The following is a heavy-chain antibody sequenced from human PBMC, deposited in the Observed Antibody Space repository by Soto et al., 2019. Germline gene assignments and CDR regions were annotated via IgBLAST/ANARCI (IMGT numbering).Heavy chain of an antibody. V-gene: IGHV1-69*01. J-gene: IGHJ6*02. CDR3: ARSQGGRSFLDIYYYYYYGMDV. CDR2: IIPIFGTA. D-gene: IGHD2-15*01. CDR1: GGTFSSYA. Sequence: QVQLVQSGAEVKKPGSSVKVSCKAPGGTFSSYAISWVRQAPGQGLEWMGGIIPIFGTAKYAQKFQGRVTITADESTSTGYMELSSLRSEDTAVYYCARSQGGRSFLDIYYYYYYGMDVWCQGTTVTGSS.